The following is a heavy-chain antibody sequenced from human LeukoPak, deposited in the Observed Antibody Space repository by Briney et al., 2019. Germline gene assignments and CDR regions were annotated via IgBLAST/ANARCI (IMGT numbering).Heavy chain of an antibody. V-gene: IGHV3-30-3*01. CDR1: GFTFRNYV. CDR3: AREGYYGSGSPPSLYFDY. J-gene: IGHJ4*02. CDR2: TSSDLNVK. D-gene: IGHD3-10*01. Sequence: GGSLRPSCAASGFTFRNYVIHWVRQAPGKGLEWVAVTSSDLNVKLYADSVKGRFTISRDNSRSTLYLQMNSLRPEDTAIYYCAREGYYGSGSPPSLYFDYWGQGTLVTVSS.